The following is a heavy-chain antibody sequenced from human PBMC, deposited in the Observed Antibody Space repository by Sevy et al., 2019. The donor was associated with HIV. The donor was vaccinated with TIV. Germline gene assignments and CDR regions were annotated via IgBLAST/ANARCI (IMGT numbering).Heavy chain of an antibody. CDR3: TRWKAAQSIFDY. Sequence: GGSLRLSCTASGFTFGDYCMSWVRQAPGKGLEWVAFLKSDVYGGTVDHAASVGDRFVISRDYSKTIAYLQMNDLKTEDTGVFFCTRWKAAQSIFDYWGQGALVTVSS. D-gene: IGHD6-13*01. CDR1: GFTFGDYC. CDR2: LKSDVYGGTV. V-gene: IGHV3-49*04. J-gene: IGHJ4*02.